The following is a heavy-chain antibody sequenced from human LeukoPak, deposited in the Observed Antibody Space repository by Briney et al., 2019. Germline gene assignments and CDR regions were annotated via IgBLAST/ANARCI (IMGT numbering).Heavy chain of an antibody. V-gene: IGHV4-4*07. J-gene: IGHJ5*02. Sequence: SETLSLTCAVYGGSFSGYYWSWIRQPAGKGLEWIGRIFASGSTNYNPSLKSRVSISIDTSKNQFYLKLNSVTAADTAIYYCARDLVQMAQPAWFDPWGQGTLVTVSS. CDR1: GGSFSGYY. CDR3: ARDLVQMAQPAWFDP. D-gene: IGHD5-24*01. CDR2: IFASGST.